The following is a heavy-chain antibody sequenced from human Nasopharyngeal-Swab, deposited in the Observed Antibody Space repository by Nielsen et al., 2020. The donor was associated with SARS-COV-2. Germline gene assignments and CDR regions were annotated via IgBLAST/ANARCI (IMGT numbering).Heavy chain of an antibody. J-gene: IGHJ6*03. CDR3: ARVNNGGGMVPASYSFFMDV. Sequence: LTLSCSLNGVSFSGYPWGWIRQSPGKRLEWIGDITRSGHTNYNPALKSRVIMSVATSKDEFSLKLTSVTAADTAIYFCARVNNGGGMVPASYSFFMDVWGKGTSVAVSS. CDR1: GVSFSGYP. CDR2: ITRSGHT. D-gene: IGHD3-3*02. V-gene: IGHV4-34*01.